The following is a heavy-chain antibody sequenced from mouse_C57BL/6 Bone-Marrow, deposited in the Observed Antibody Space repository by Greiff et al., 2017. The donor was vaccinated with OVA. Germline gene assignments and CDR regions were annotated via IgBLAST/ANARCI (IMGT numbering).Heavy chain of an antibody. J-gene: IGHJ4*01. CDR3: TTRGYDDYAMDY. V-gene: IGHV14-4*01. CDR2: IDPENGDT. Sequence: VQLQQPGAELVRPGASVKLSCTASGFNIKDDYMHWVKQRPEQGLEWIGWIDPENGDTEYASKFQGKATITAETSSNTAYLQLSSLTSEDTAVYYCTTRGYDDYAMDYWGQGTSVTVSS. CDR1: GFNIKDDY. D-gene: IGHD2-2*01.